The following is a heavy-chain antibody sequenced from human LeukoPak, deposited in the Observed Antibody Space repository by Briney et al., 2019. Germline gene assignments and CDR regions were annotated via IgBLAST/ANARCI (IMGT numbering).Heavy chain of an antibody. D-gene: IGHD3-22*01. J-gene: IGHJ4*02. CDR1: GFTFSSYA. CDR3: AGTIVGKWAIDY. CDR2: ISGSGGST. Sequence: GGSLRLSCAASGFTFSSYAMSWVRQAPGKGLEWVSAISGSGGSTYSADSVKGRFTISRDNSKNTLYLQMNSLRAEDTAVYYCAGTIVGKWAIDYWGQGTLVTVSS. V-gene: IGHV3-23*01.